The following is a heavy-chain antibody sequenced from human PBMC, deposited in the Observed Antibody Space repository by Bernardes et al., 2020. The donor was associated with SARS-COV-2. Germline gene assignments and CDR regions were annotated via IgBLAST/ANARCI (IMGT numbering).Heavy chain of an antibody. J-gene: IGHJ4*02. Sequence: SETLSLTCTVSGGSISSSSYYWGWIRQPPGKGLEWIGSIYYSGSTYYNPSLKSRVTISVDTSKNQFSLKLSSVTAADTAVYYCARYPRAAAGTGFDYWGQGTLVTVSS. D-gene: IGHD6-13*01. V-gene: IGHV4-39*01. CDR3: ARYPRAAAGTGFDY. CDR2: IYYSGST. CDR1: GGSISSSSYY.